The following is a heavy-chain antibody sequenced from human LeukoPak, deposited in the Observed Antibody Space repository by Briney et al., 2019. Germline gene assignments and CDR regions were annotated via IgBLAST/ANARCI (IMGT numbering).Heavy chain of an antibody. J-gene: IGHJ4*02. CDR1: GGSISSYY. CDR3: VSEMPYYYDSSGYLNY. CDR2: IYYSGST. V-gene: IGHV4-59*12. D-gene: IGHD3-22*01. Sequence: SETLSLTCTVSGGSISSYYWSWIRQPPGKGLEWIGYIYYSGSTNYNPSLKSRVTISVDTSKNQFSLKLSSVTAADTAVYYCVSEMPYYYDSSGYLNYWGQGTLVTVSS.